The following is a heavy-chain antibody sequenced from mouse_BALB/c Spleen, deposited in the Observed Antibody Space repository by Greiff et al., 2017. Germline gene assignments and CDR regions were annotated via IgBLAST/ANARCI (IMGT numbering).Heavy chain of an antibody. Sequence: EVQRVESGGGLVQPGGSRKLSCAASGFTFSSFGMHWVRQAPEKGLEWVAYISSGSSTIYYADTVKGRFTISRDNPKNTLFLQMTSLRSEDTAMYYCARSRVFITTFDYWGQGTTLTVSS. CDR1: GFTFSSFG. CDR2: ISSGSSTI. J-gene: IGHJ2*01. CDR3: ARSRVFITTFDY. D-gene: IGHD1-2*01. V-gene: IGHV5-17*02.